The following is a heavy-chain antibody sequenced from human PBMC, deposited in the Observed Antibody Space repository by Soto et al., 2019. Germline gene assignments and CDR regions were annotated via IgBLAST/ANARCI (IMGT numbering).Heavy chain of an antibody. CDR3: AAGGYRNWFDP. Sequence: SETLSLTCTVSCGSVSSGHFYWSWIRQPPGKGLEWIGYIYYSGSTKYNPSLRSRVTILVDTSKNQLSLKLTSVTAADTAVYYCAAGGYRNWFDPWGQGTLVTVSS. V-gene: IGHV4-61*01. J-gene: IGHJ5*02. D-gene: IGHD2-2*01. CDR2: IYYSGST. CDR1: CGSVSSGHFY.